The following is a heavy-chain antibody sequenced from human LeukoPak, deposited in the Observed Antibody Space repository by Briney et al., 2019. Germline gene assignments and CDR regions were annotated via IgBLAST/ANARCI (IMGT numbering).Heavy chain of an antibody. Sequence: PSETLSLTCAVYGGSFSGYYWSWIRQPPGEGLEWIGEINHSGSTNYNPSLKSRVTISVDTSKNQFSLKLSSVTAADTAVYYCASRGEYSYGYVDYWGQGTLVTVSS. CDR1: GGSFSGYY. V-gene: IGHV4-34*01. CDR3: ASRGEYSYGYVDY. D-gene: IGHD5-18*01. CDR2: INHSGST. J-gene: IGHJ4*02.